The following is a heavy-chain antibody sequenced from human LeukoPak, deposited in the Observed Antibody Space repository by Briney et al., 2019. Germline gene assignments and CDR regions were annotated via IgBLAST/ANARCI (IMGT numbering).Heavy chain of an antibody. D-gene: IGHD1-26*01. CDR1: GYSFTAYL. CDR3: ARDLVGATTLDEGF. V-gene: IGHV1-2*02. Sequence: GASVKVSCKASGYSFTAYLMHWVRQAPGQGLEWMGWINPNTGGTNYAQKFQGRFTMTRDTSISTAYMELTSLRSDDTALYYCARDLVGATTLDEGFWGQGTLVTVSS. CDR2: INPNTGGT. J-gene: IGHJ4*02.